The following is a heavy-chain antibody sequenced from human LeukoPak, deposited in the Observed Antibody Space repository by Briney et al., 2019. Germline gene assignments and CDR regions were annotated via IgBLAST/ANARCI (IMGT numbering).Heavy chain of an antibody. CDR3: AKGRYHGSGSYLNSHDY. J-gene: IGHJ4*02. CDR2: INWNGGST. D-gene: IGHD3-10*01. CDR1: GFTLDDYG. V-gene: IGHV3-20*04. Sequence: GGSLRLSCAASGFTLDDYGMSWVRQAPGKGLEWVSGINWNGGSTGYADSLKGRFTISRDNAKNSLYLQMNSLRAEDTAVYSCAKGRYHGSGSYLNSHDYWGQGTLVTVSS.